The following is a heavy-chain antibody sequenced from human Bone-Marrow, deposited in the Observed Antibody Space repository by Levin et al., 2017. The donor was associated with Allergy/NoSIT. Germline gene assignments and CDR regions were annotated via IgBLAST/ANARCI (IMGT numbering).Heavy chain of an antibody. V-gene: IGHV4-39*07. D-gene: IGHD3-9*01. J-gene: IGHJ4*02. CDR2: INHSGST. CDR1: GYSISGNTYY. CDR3: ARAGRYDY. Sequence: SQTLSLTCTVSGYSISGNTYYWGWIRQPPGKGLEWIGSINHSGSTYYNPSLQSLATISVDTSKNQFSLKLTAVTAADTAVYYCARAGRYDYWSQGTLVTVSS.